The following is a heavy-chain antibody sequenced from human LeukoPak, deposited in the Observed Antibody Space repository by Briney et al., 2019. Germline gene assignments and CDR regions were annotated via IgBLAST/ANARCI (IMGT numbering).Heavy chain of an antibody. CDR2: IYYSGST. V-gene: IGHV4-39*01. CDR3: VYDSSDYYQDY. J-gene: IGHJ4*02. Sequence: WIRQPPGKGLEWIGSIYYSGSTYYNPSLKSRVTISVDTSKNQFSLKLSSVTAADTAVYYCVYDSSDYYQDYWGQGTLVTVSS. D-gene: IGHD3-22*01.